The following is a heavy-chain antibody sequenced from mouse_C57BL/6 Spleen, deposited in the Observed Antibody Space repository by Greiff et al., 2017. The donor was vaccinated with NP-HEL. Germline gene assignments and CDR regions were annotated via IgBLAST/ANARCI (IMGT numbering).Heavy chain of an antibody. CDR3: ARVGGNYYFDY. Sequence: VKLVESGPGLVQPSQSLSITCTVSGFSLTSYGVHWVRQSPGKGLEWLGVIWSGGSTAYNAAFISRLSISQDNSKSQVFFKMNSLQADDTAIYYCARVGGNYYFDYWGQGTTLTVSS. CDR1: GFSLTSYG. J-gene: IGHJ2*01. V-gene: IGHV2-2*01. CDR2: IWSGGST. D-gene: IGHD2-1*01.